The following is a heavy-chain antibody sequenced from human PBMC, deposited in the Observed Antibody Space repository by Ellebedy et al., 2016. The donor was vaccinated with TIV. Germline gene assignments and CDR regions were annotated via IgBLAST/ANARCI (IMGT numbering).Heavy chain of an antibody. CDR1: GDSVSSGSCY. J-gene: IGHJ6*02. CDR3: AGGCQSPYAMDV. CDR2: LYYTGST. V-gene: IGHV4-61*01. Sequence: LETLSLTCTVSGDSVSSGSCYWSWIRQPPGKGLEWIGYLYYTGSTNYNPSLKRRVTISEDTSKNQFSLKLSSVAAADTAVYYCAGGCQSPYAMDVWGQGTTVTVSS. D-gene: IGHD4-23*01.